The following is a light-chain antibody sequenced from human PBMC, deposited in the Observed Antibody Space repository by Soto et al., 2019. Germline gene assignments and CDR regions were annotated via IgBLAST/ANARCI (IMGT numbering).Light chain of an antibody. Sequence: DIVMTQSPDSLAVSLGERATINCKSSQSVLYSSNNKNYLAWYQQKPGQPPKLLIYWASTRESGVPDRFSGSGSGTDVTLTISSLQAVDVAVYYCQQYYSTPLTCGGGTKVEIK. V-gene: IGKV4-1*01. CDR1: QSVLYSSNNKNY. CDR2: WAS. J-gene: IGKJ4*02. CDR3: QQYYSTPLT.